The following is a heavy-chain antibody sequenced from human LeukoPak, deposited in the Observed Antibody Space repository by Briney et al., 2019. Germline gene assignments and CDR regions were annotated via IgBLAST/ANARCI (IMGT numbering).Heavy chain of an antibody. CDR1: GFTFSSYS. Sequence: SGGSLRLSCAASGFTFSSYSMNWVRQAPGKGLEWVSYISSSSSTIYYADSVKGRFTISRDNAKNSLYLQMNSLRAEDTAVYYCARVQRGYSYGSVNDYWGQGTLVTVSS. V-gene: IGHV3-48*04. J-gene: IGHJ4*02. CDR3: ARVQRGYSYGSVNDY. CDR2: ISSSSSTI. D-gene: IGHD5-18*01.